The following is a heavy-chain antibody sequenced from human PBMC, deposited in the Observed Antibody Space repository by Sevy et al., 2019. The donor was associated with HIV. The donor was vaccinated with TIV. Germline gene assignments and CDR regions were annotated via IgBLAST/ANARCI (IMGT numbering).Heavy chain of an antibody. CDR3: AAGPEIALCSPPVGH. V-gene: IGHV1-46*01. CDR2: MNPGGGGT. Sequence: ASVKVSCKASGLTFTSYYMHWVRQAPGQGLEWMGMMNPGGGGTSYAQTFQGRVTMTRDTSTSTVLMELSSLRSEDTAVYYCAAGPEIALCSPPVGHWGQGTLVTVSS. J-gene: IGHJ4*02. D-gene: IGHD2-2*01. CDR1: GLTFTSYY.